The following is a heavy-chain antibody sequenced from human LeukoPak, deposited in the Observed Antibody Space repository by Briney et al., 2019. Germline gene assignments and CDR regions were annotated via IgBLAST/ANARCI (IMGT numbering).Heavy chain of an antibody. CDR1: GYTFTSYG. J-gene: IGHJ6*02. CDR3: ARDESNILTGASYYYYGMDV. V-gene: IGHV1-18*01. Sequence: ASVKVSCKASGYTFTSYGISWVRQAPGQGLEWMGWISAYNGNTNYAQKLQGRVTMTTDTSTSTAYMELRSLRSDDTAIYYCARDESNILTGASYYYYGMDVWGQGTTVTVSS. CDR2: ISAYNGNT. D-gene: IGHD3-9*01.